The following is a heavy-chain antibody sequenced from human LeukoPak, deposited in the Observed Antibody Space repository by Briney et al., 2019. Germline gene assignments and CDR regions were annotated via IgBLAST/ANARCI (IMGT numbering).Heavy chain of an antibody. V-gene: IGHV3-30-3*01. Sequence: GGSLRLSCAASGFTFSSYAMHWVRQAPGKGLEWVAVISYDGSNKYYADSVKGRFTISRDNSKNTLYLQMNSLRAEDTAVYYCARASVYYYDSSGYLQHWGQGTLVTVSS. CDR2: ISYDGSNK. CDR3: ARASVYYYDSSGYLQH. CDR1: GFTFSSYA. J-gene: IGHJ1*01. D-gene: IGHD3-22*01.